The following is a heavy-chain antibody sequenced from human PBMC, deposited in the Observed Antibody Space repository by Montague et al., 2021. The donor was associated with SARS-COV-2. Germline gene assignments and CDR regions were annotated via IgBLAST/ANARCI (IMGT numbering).Heavy chain of an antibody. CDR3: ARYEAVADAFDI. J-gene: IGHJ3*02. Sequence: TLSLTCSVSGASISSHYWSWIRQSPGKGLEWIGYIYYSGTTIYNSSLESRVTISVDTSSNVFSLKLRSVTAADTAIYYCARYEAVADAFDIWGQGTAVTVS. V-gene: IGHV4-59*11. CDR1: GASISSHY. D-gene: IGHD6-19*01. CDR2: IYYSGTT.